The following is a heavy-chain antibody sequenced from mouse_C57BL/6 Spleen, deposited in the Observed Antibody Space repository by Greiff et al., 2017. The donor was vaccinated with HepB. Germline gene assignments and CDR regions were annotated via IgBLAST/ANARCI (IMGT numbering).Heavy chain of an antibody. J-gene: IGHJ2*01. D-gene: IGHD1-1*02. CDR2: IDPSDSET. V-gene: IGHV1-52*01. Sequence: VQLQQPGAELVRPGSSVKLSCKASGYTFTSYWMHWVKQRPIQGLEWIGNIDPSDSETHYNQKFKDKATLTVDKSSSTAYMQLSSLTSEDSAFYYCARGVVPYFDYWGQGTTLTVSS. CDR1: GYTFTSYW. CDR3: ARGVVPYFDY.